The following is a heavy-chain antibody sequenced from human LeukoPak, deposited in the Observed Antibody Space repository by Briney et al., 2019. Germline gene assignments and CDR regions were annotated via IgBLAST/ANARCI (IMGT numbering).Heavy chain of an antibody. J-gene: IGHJ5*02. CDR2: AFNSGST. Sequence: SETLSLTCTVSGASISSGLYYWGWIRQPPGKRLEWIGSAFNSGSTYYNPSLKSRVTISVDMSKNQFSLNLSSVTSADTAVYYCARYYSSKRPMIRGVIRDNWFDPWGQGTLVPVSS. D-gene: IGHD3-10*01. CDR3: ARYYSSKRPMIRGVIRDNWFDP. V-gene: IGHV4-39*07. CDR1: GASISSGLYY.